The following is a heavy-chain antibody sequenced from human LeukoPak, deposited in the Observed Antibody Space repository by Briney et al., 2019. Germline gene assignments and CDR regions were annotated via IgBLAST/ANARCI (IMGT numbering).Heavy chain of an antibody. Sequence: SQTLSLTCAVSGGSISSGGYSWSWIRQPPGKGLEWIGYIYHSGSTYYNPSLKSRVTISVDRSENQFSLKLSSVTAADTAVYYCARGGMVYYYDSSGYHDAFDIWGQGTMVTVSS. V-gene: IGHV4-30-2*01. CDR1: GGSISSGGYS. J-gene: IGHJ3*02. CDR3: ARGGMVYYYDSSGYHDAFDI. CDR2: IYHSGST. D-gene: IGHD3-22*01.